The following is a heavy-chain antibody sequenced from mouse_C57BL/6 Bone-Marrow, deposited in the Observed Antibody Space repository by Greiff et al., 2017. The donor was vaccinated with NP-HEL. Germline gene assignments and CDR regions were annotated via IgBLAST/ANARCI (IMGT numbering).Heavy chain of an antibody. J-gene: IGHJ4*01. CDR1: GYTFTDYY. CDR2: INPYNGGT. CDR3: ASQGGGYYYAMDY. Sequence: VQLQQSGPVLVKPGASVKMSCKASGYTFTDYYMNWVKQSHGKSLEWIGVINPYNGGTSYNQKFKGKATLTVDKSSSTACMELNSLTSEDSAVYYCASQGGGYYYAMDYWGQGTSVTVSS. D-gene: IGHD3-2*02. V-gene: IGHV1-19*01.